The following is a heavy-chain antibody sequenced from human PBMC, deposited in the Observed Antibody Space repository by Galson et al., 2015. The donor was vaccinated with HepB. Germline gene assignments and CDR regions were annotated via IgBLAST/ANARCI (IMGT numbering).Heavy chain of an antibody. J-gene: IGHJ5*02. CDR2: TSTYNGDT. CDR1: SYTFTSYG. Sequence: SVKVSCKASSYTFTSYGISWVRQAPGQGLEWLGWTSTYNGDTNYVQKFQGRVTMTTDTSTSTAYMELRSLRSDDTAVYYCARDHEGYCTDGVCQTGWFDPWGQGTLVTVSS. V-gene: IGHV1-18*01. CDR3: ARDHEGYCTDGVCQTGWFDP. D-gene: IGHD2-8*01.